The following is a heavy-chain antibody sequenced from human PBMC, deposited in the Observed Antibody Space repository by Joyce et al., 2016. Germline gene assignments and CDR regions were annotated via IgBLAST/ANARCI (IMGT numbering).Heavy chain of an antibody. Sequence: QVQLQESGPGLVKPSQTLSLTCSVSGGAIDNGGNYWSWIRQHTGNGLEWVGYISYRGSTYYNSSLTSRLTRSVDTSKNQFSLRLTSVTAADTAVYYCARAKKVEYSGSSRSFYYGLDVWGQGTTVTVSS. CDR1: GGAIDNGGNY. CDR3: ARAKKVEYSGSSRSFYYGLDV. V-gene: IGHV4-31*03. D-gene: IGHD6-13*01. CDR2: ISYRGST. J-gene: IGHJ6*02.